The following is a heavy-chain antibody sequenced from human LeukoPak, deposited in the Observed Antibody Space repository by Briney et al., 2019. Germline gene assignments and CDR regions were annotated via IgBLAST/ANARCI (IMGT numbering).Heavy chain of an antibody. CDR3: ARPSDGPLDDFAWILNAFDI. CDR1: GGSISSSSYY. J-gene: IGHJ3*02. CDR2: IYYSGST. V-gene: IGHV4-39*01. Sequence: SETLSLTCTVSGGSISSSSYYWGWIRQPPGKGLEWIGSIYYSGSTYYNPSLKSRVTISVDTSKNQFSLKLSSVTAADTAVYYCARPSDGPLDDFAWILNAFDIWGQGTMVTVSS. D-gene: IGHD5-18*01.